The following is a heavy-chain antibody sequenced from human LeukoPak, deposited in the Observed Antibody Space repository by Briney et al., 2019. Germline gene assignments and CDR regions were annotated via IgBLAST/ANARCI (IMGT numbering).Heavy chain of an antibody. CDR1: GDTFSNYY. Sequence: ASVKVSCKASGDTFSNYYMHWVRQAPGQGLEWMGRISSYGSTSYAQKFQGRVTMTRDTSTSTVYMELSSLRSEDTAVYYCARSLQWLTPQGAFDIWGQGAMVTVSS. D-gene: IGHD6-19*01. J-gene: IGHJ3*02. CDR2: ISSYGST. V-gene: IGHV1-46*01. CDR3: ARSLQWLTPQGAFDI.